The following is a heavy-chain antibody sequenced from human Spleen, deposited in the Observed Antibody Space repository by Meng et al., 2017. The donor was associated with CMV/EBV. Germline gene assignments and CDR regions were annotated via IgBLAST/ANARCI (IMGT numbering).Heavy chain of an antibody. J-gene: IGHJ4*02. V-gene: IGHV3-66*02. D-gene: IGHD5-12*01. CDR3: ARAQTHSGYDQTIDY. CDR2: IYSGGST. Sequence: ESLKISCAASGLIVSSDYMSWVRQAPGKGLEWVSVIYSGGSTYYADSVKGRFTISRDNSKNTLYLQMNSLRAEDTAVYYCARAQTHSGYDQTIDYWGQGTLVTVSS. CDR1: GLIVSSDY.